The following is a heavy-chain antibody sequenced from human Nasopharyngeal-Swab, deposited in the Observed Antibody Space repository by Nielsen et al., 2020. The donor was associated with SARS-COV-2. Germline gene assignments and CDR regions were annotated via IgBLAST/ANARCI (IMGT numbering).Heavy chain of an antibody. Sequence: ASVKVSCKASGYTLSNYAMYWVRQAPGQRPEFMGWINAGNGNTIYSQRFQGRVRISRDTSANTVYMELNRLRSEDTAVYYCARVPAVAASRIDYWGQGTLVTVSS. CDR2: INAGNGNT. D-gene: IGHD6-19*01. J-gene: IGHJ4*02. CDR1: GYTLSNYA. CDR3: ARVPAVAASRIDY. V-gene: IGHV1-3*01.